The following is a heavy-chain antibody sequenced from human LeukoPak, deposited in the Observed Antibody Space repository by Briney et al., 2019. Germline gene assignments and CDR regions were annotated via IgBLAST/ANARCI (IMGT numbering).Heavy chain of an antibody. D-gene: IGHD3-9*01. CDR2: VSICNDNT. V-gene: IGHV1-18*01. CDR1: GYSFTDYD. Sequence: GASVKVSCKASGYSFTDYDFSWVRQAPGQGLEWLGWVSICNDNTNYAREFQDRITMTTDISTSTAYMELKSLTSDDTAVYFCARTGHYRFDYWGQGTLVTVSS. J-gene: IGHJ4*02. CDR3: ARTGHYRFDY.